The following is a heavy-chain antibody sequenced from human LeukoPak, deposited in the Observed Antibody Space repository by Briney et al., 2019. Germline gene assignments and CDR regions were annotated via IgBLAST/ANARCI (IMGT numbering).Heavy chain of an antibody. CDR1: GYTFTAYY. D-gene: IGHD3-9*01. CDR2: INPNSGGT. V-gene: IGHV1-2*02. J-gene: IGHJ4*02. CDR3: ATLDHYDILTGSTQAVK. Sequence: ASVEVSCKASGYTFTAYYMHWVRQAPGQGLEWMGWINPNSGGTNYAQKFQGRVTMTRDTSISTAYMELSSLRSEDTAVYYCATLDHYDILTGSTQAVKWGQGTLVTVSS.